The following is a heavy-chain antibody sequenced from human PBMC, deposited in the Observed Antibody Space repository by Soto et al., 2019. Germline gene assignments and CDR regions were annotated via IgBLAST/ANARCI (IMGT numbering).Heavy chain of an antibody. CDR1: GFTFSSYG. J-gene: IGHJ6*02. V-gene: IGHV3-30*18. CDR2: ISYDGSNK. CDR3: AKDQRDYGGNYGMDV. Sequence: QVQLVESGGGVVQPGRSLRLSCAASGFTFSSYGMHWVRQAPGKGLEWVAVISYDGSNKYYADSVKGRFTISRDNSKNTLDLQMDSLRAEDTAVYYCAKDQRDYGGNYGMDVWGQGTTVTVSS. D-gene: IGHD4-17*01.